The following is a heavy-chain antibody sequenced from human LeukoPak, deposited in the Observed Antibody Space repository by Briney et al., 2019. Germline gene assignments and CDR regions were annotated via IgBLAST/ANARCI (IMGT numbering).Heavy chain of an antibody. CDR3: ARDLYYYDSSGYYPGA. J-gene: IGHJ5*02. CDR1: GYTFTSYY. CDR2: INPSGGST. Sequence: ASVKVSCKASGYTFTSYYMHWVRQAPGQGLEWMGIINPSGGSTSYAQKFQGRVTMTGDTSTSTVYMELSSLRSEDTAVYYCARDLYYYDSSGYYPGAWGQGTLVTVSS. V-gene: IGHV1-46*01. D-gene: IGHD3-22*01.